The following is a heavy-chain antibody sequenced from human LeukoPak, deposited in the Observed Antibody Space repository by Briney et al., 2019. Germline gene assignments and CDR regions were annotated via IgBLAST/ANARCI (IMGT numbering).Heavy chain of an antibody. D-gene: IGHD3-10*01. CDR2: ISPSGQHT. CDR1: AFTFSSYT. J-gene: IGHJ4*02. V-gene: IGHV3-21*01. Sequence: GGSLRLSCATSAFTFSSYTMNWIRQAPGKGLECVSSISPSGQHTFHADSVKGRFSISRDNAGNALYMAMNSLRAEDTAVYYCVRDFLGESGAGGYWGQGTLVTVSS. CDR3: VRDFLGESGAGGY.